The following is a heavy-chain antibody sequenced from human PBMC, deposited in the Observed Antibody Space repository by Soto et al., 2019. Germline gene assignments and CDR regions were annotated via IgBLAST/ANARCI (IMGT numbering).Heavy chain of an antibody. V-gene: IGHV4-4*02. CDR2: IYHSGST. J-gene: IGHJ4*02. Sequence: SETLSLTCAVSGGSISRSNWWSWVRQPPGKGLEWIGEIYHSGSTNYNPSLKSRVTISVDKSKNQFSLKLSSLTAADTAVYYCARSITFDWLFFDNWGQGSLVTVSS. CDR3: ARSITFDWLFFDN. D-gene: IGHD3-9*01. CDR1: GGSISRSNW.